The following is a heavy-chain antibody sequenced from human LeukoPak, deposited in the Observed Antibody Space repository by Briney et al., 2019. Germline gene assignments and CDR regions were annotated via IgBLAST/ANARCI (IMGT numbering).Heavy chain of an antibody. J-gene: IGHJ6*02. CDR2: INTNSGGT. V-gene: IGHV1-2*02. CDR3: ARMGSYGDEKEGYYYYGMDV. CDR1: GYTFTCYY. D-gene: IGHD4-17*01. Sequence: GXSVKVSCKGSGYTFTCYYMHWVRQAPGQGHEWMGWINTNSGGTNYAQKFQGRVPMTPDTSIRTPYMELTRLTSDHTAVYYCARMGSYGDEKEGYYYYGMDVWGQGTTVTVSS.